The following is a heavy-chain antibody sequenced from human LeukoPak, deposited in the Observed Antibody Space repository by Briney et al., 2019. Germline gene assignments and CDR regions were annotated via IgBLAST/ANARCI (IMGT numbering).Heavy chain of an antibody. D-gene: IGHD1-26*01. Sequence: PGGSLRLSCAASGFTFSSYAMSWVRQAPGKGLEWVSAISGSGGSTYYADSVKGRFTISRDNSKNTLYLQMNSLRAEDTAVYYCAKDQSGSYFRSYFDYWGQGTLVTVSS. CDR1: GFTFSSYA. J-gene: IGHJ4*02. CDR3: AKDQSGSYFRSYFDY. V-gene: IGHV3-23*01. CDR2: ISGSGGST.